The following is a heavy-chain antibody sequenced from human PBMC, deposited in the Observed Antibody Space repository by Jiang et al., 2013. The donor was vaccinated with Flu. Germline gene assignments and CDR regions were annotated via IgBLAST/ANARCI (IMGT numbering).Heavy chain of an antibody. D-gene: IGHD1-7*01. CDR2: GSGGST. V-gene: IGHV3-23*01. Sequence: GSGGSTYYADSVKGRFTISRDNSKNTLYLQMNSLRAEDTAVYYCAKVFDWNYVEPFDYWGQGTLVTVSS. J-gene: IGHJ4*02. CDR3: AKVFDWNYVEPFDY.